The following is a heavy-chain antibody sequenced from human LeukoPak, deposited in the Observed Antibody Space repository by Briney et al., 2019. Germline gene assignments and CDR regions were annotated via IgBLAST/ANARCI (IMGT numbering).Heavy chain of an antibody. CDR3: ARDEPSYGSGSYFYYYYGMDV. CDR1: GFTFSSYW. J-gene: IGHJ6*02. Sequence: PGGSLRLSCAASGFTFSSYWMSWVRQAPGKGLEWVANIKQDGSEKYYVDSVKGRFTISRDNAKNSLCLQMNSLRAEDTAVYYCARDEPSYGSGSYFYYYYGMDVWGQGTTVTVSS. CDR2: IKQDGSEK. D-gene: IGHD3-10*01. V-gene: IGHV3-7*03.